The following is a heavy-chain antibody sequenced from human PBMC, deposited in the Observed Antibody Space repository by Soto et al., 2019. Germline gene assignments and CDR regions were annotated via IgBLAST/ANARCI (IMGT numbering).Heavy chain of an antibody. V-gene: IGHV3-30-3*01. Sequence: GGSLRLSCVASGFTFSNYAMNWVRQAPGKGLEWVAVISYDGSNKYYADSVKGRITISRDNSRNTLYLQMNNLRAEDTAMYYCARDLGNNFGSFAYWGQGTLVTVS. CDR3: ARDLGNNFGSFAY. CDR1: GFTFSNYA. CDR2: ISYDGSNK. J-gene: IGHJ4*02. D-gene: IGHD1-1*01.